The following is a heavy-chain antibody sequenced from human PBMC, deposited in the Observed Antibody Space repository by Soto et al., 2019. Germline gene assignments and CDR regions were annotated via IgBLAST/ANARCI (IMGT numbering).Heavy chain of an antibody. CDR1: GFTFTSSA. V-gene: IGHV1-58*02. CDR2: IVVGSGNT. J-gene: IGHJ5*02. D-gene: IGHD4-17*01. Sequence: GALVKVSCKASGFTFTSSAMQWVRQARGQRLEWIGWIVVGSGNTNYAQKFQERVTITRDMSTSTAYMELSSLRSEDTAVYYCAAETTVTTRDWFDPWGQGTLVTVSS. CDR3: AAETTVTTRDWFDP.